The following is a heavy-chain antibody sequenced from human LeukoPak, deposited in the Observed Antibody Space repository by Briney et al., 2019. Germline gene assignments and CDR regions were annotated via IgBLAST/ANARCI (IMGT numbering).Heavy chain of an antibody. Sequence: PSETLSLTCEVSNYPITSDYYWVWIRQPPAQGLEWIGQIFHSGIAYYTPSLKSRVTMSVDKSRSQFSVNLKSVTAADTAVYFCGRAGLGTAYNRFYYYMDVWGKGTTVTVSS. CDR3: GRAGLGTAYNRFYYYMDV. D-gene: IGHD3-9*01. V-gene: IGHV4-38-2*01. CDR1: NYPITSDYY. CDR2: IFHSGIA. J-gene: IGHJ6*03.